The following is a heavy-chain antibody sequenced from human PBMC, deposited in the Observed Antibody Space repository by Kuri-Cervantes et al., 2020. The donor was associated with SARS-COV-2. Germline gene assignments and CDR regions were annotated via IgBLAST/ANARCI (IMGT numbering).Heavy chain of an antibody. Sequence: KVSCKGSGYSFTSYRISWVRQMPGKGLEWMGRIDPSDSYTNYSPSFQGHVTISADKYISTAYLQWSSLKASDTAMYYCARRGGYYFDYWGQGTLVTVSS. D-gene: IGHD3-10*01. CDR1: GYSFTSYR. J-gene: IGHJ4*02. V-gene: IGHV5-10-1*01. CDR3: ARRGGYYFDY. CDR2: IDPSDSYT.